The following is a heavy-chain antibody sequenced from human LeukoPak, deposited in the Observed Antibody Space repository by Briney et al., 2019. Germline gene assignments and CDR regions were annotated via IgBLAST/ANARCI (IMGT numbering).Heavy chain of an antibody. CDR1: GGSISSGDYY. Sequence: SQTLSLTCTVSGGSISSGDYYWSWIRQPPGKGLEWFGYIYYSGSTYYNPSLKSRVTISVDTSKNQFSLKLSSVTAADTAVYYCARDVAGIAAAGDDYYYYGMDVWGQGTTVTVSS. V-gene: IGHV4-30-4*01. CDR2: IYYSGST. CDR3: ARDVAGIAAAGDDYYYYGMDV. J-gene: IGHJ6*02. D-gene: IGHD6-13*01.